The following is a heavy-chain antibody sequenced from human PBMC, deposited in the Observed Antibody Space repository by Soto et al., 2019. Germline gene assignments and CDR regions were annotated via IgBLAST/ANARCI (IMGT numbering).Heavy chain of an antibody. V-gene: IGHV1-2*02. CDR2: INSNSGGT. J-gene: IGHJ5*02. Sequence: AXVKVTCTEIGCTFTANYIQRVRQAPGQGVEWMGWINSNSGGTKYAQKFQGRVTLTRDTSISTVYMDLSRLISDDTAVYYCERGTGTRWFDTWGQGTLVTVSS. CDR1: GCTFTANY. D-gene: IGHD1-7*01. CDR3: ERGTGTRWFDT.